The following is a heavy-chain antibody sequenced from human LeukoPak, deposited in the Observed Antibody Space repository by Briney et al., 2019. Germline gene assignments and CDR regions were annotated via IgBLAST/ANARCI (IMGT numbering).Heavy chain of an antibody. CDR3: ARGARGNYYDFWSGYDYFDY. CDR2: INHSGST. D-gene: IGHD3-3*01. Sequence: RPSETLSLTCAVYGGSFSGYYWSWIRQPPGKGLEWIGEINHSGSTNYNPSLKSRVTMSVDTSKNQFSLKLSSVTAADTAVYYCARGARGNYYDFWSGYDYFDYWGQGTLVTVSS. V-gene: IGHV4-34*01. J-gene: IGHJ4*02. CDR1: GGSFSGYY.